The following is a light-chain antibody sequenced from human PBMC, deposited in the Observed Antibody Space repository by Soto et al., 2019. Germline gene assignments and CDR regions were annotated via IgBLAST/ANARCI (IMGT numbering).Light chain of an antibody. CDR1: SSNVGSNF. J-gene: IGLJ3*02. CDR3: STWDDSLNGPV. Sequence: QSVLTQPPSASGTPGQRVTMSCSGRSSNVGSNFVYWYQQLPETAPRLLIYRNDQRPSGVPDRFSASKSATSASLAITGLRSEDEAEYFCSTWDDSLNGPVFGGGTKLTVL. CDR2: RND. V-gene: IGLV1-47*01.